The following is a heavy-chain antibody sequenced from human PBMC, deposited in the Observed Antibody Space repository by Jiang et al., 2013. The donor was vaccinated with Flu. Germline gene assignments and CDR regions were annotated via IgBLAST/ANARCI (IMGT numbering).Heavy chain of an antibody. D-gene: IGHD4-11*01. Sequence: TLSLTCAISGDSVSSNTVAWNWIRQSPSRGLEWLGRTYYRSKWYIDYDVSVKSRITINADTSKNQFSLQLNSVTPEGTAMYYCVRDYSGFEYWGQGILVTVSS. V-gene: IGHV6-1*01. CDR2: TYYRSKWYI. J-gene: IGHJ4*02. CDR1: GDSVSSNTVA. CDR3: VRDYSGFEY.